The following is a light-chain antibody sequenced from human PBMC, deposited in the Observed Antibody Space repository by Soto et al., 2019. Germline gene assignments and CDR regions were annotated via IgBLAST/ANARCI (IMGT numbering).Light chain of an antibody. Sequence: DIQMTQSPSTLSASVGDRVTITCRASQSISSWLAWYQQKPGKAPKLLIYDASSLEIGVPSRFSGSGSGTEFTLTISSLQPDDFATYYCQQYNSFPWTFGQGTKVEIK. CDR3: QQYNSFPWT. CDR1: QSISSW. J-gene: IGKJ1*01. V-gene: IGKV1-5*01. CDR2: DAS.